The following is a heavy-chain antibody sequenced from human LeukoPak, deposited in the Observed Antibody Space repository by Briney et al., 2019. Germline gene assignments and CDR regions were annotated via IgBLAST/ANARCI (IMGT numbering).Heavy chain of an antibody. D-gene: IGHD2-15*01. V-gene: IGHV4-30-4*07. CDR2: IYYSGSA. J-gene: IGHJ6*03. CDR3: ARSVEGYCRGGSCYYYSYYMDV. CDR1: GDSISSGSYS. Sequence: SETLSPTCAISGDSISSGSYSWSWIRQPPGKGLEWIGYIYYSGSAYYNPSLKSPVTISVDTSKNQFSLKLSSVTAADTAVYYCARSVEGYCRGGSCYYYSYYMDVWGKGTTVTVSS.